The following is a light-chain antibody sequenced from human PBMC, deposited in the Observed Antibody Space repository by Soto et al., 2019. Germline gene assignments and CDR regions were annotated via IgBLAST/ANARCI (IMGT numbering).Light chain of an antibody. Sequence: EIVLTQSPATLSLSPGERATLSCRASQSISSYLAWYQQKPDQAPRLLIYDASNRATGIPARFSGSGSGTDLTLTISSLEPEDFAVYYCHQRSTWPFTFGPGTKLDIK. J-gene: IGKJ3*01. CDR1: QSISSY. CDR2: DAS. CDR3: HQRSTWPFT. V-gene: IGKV3-11*01.